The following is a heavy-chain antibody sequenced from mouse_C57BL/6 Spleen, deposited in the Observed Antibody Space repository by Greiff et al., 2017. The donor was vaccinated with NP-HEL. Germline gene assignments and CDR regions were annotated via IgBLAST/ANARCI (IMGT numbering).Heavy chain of an antibody. CDR2: INPNNGGT. CDR1: GYTFTDYY. CDR3: ARDRYYGSSY. Sequence: VQLQQSGPELVKPGASVKISCKASGYTFTDYYMNWVKQSHGKSLEWIGDINPNNGGTSYNQKFKGKATLTVDKSSSTAYMELRSLTSEYSAVYYCARDRYYGSSYWGQGTTLTVSS. V-gene: IGHV1-26*01. D-gene: IGHD1-1*01. J-gene: IGHJ2*01.